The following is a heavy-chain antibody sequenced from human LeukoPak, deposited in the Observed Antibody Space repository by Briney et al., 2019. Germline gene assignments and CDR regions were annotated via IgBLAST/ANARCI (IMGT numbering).Heavy chain of an antibody. Sequence: SETLSLTCSVSLGSIDLYYYSWIRQSPGKGLEWIGYIYNTGTIKYNPSLKSRVTISEDASKNQLSLTLTSVTAADTAVYYCARGGAVAGEFADWGQGTLVIVSS. D-gene: IGHD6-19*01. CDR1: LGSIDLYY. J-gene: IGHJ4*02. CDR3: ARGGAVAGEFAD. CDR2: IYNTGTI. V-gene: IGHV4-59*12.